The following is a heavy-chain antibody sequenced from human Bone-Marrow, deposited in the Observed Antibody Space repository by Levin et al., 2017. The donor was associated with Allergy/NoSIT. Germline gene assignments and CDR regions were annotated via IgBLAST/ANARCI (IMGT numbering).Heavy chain of an antibody. J-gene: IGHJ4*02. CDR3: STWGFKLGVDY. Sequence: GGSLRLSCAASGFRFSLYAMNWVRQAPGKGLEWVANTLYDGSRSWYGDSLRGRCTISRDNSKNTLYLQMNDLRPEDTAVYYCSTWGFKLGVDYWGQGIMVTVSS. CDR1: GFRFSLYA. D-gene: IGHD3-16*01. CDR2: TLYDGSRS. V-gene: IGHV3-30*02.